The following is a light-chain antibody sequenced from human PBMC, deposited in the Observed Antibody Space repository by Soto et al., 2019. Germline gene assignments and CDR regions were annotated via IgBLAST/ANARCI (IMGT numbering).Light chain of an antibody. CDR2: GAS. J-gene: IGKJ1*01. V-gene: IGKV3-15*01. Sequence: EIVMTQSPDTLSVSPGERATLFCRASQSVSNNLGWYQQKPGRAPRLLIYGASTRATGIPARFSGSGSGTEFILTITSLQSEDVAVYYCQQYNNWPRWTFGQGTKVEVK. CDR1: QSVSNN. CDR3: QQYNNWPRWT.